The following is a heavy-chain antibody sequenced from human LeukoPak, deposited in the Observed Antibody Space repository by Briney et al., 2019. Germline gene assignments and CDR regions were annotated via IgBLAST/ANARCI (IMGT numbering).Heavy chain of an antibody. CDR2: ISYDGSNK. J-gene: IGHJ6*02. CDR1: GFTFSSYG. Sequence: GGSLRLSCAASGFTFSSYGMHWVRQAPGKGLEWVAVISYDGSNKYYADSVKGRFTISRDNSKNTLYLQMNSLRAEDTAVYYCAKGIQLWRAYYYGMDVWGQGTTVTVSS. D-gene: IGHD5-18*01. V-gene: IGHV3-30*18. CDR3: AKGIQLWRAYYYGMDV.